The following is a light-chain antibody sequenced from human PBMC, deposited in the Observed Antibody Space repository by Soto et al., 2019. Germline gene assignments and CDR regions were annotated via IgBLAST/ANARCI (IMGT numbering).Light chain of an antibody. CDR2: GYY. CDR1: NSNIGAGYD. Sequence: QSVMTQPPSVSGAPGQRVTIACTGNNSNIGAGYDVHWYRRFPGAAPTLLLSGYYNRPSGVPGRISGSKSGTSVSLAITDLKAEDEADYYCQSYDSGLIGLVFGTGTKLTVL. J-gene: IGLJ2*01. V-gene: IGLV1-40*01. CDR3: QSYDSGLIGLV.